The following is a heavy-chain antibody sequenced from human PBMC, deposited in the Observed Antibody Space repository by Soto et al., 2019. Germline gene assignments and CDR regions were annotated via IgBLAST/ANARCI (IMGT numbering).Heavy chain of an antibody. J-gene: IGHJ4*02. CDR1: GYTFTNFG. V-gene: IGHV1-18*01. CDR2: ISAYNGNT. CDR3: ARDGRDRYCSGGSCYSSD. Sequence: GPSVKVSCKASGYTFTNFGISWVRQAPGQGLEWMGWISAYNGNTNYAQKFQGRVTMTTDTSTSTAYMELRSLRSDDTAVYYCARDGRDRYCSGGSCYSSDWGQGTLVTVSS. D-gene: IGHD2-15*01.